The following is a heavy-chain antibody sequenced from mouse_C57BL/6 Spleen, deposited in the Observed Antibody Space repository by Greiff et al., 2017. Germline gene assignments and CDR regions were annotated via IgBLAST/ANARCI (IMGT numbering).Heavy chain of an antibody. Sequence: QVQLQQPGTELVKPGASVKLSCKASGYTFTSYWMHWVKQRPGQGLEWIGNINPSNGGTNYNEKFKSKATLTVDKSSSTAYMELRSLTSEDSAVYYCARSKTAQTYYAMDYWGQGTSVTVSS. CDR2: INPSNGGT. CDR1: GYTFTSYW. V-gene: IGHV1-53*01. J-gene: IGHJ4*01. D-gene: IGHD3-2*02. CDR3: ARSKTAQTYYAMDY.